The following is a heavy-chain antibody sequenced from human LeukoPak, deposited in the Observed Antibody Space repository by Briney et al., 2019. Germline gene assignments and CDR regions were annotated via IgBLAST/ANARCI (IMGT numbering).Heavy chain of an antibody. CDR2: ISSSGSYI. J-gene: IGHJ4*02. CDR3: ARDPPSYYDSWSGIDY. D-gene: IGHD3-3*01. V-gene: IGHV3-21*01. Sequence: GGSLRLSCAASGFSFSRYSMNWVRQAPGKGLEWVSFISSSGSYIYYADSVKGRFTISRDDAKSSLYLQMNSLRAEDTAVYYCARDPPSYYDSWSGIDYWGQGTLVTVSS. CDR1: GFSFSRYS.